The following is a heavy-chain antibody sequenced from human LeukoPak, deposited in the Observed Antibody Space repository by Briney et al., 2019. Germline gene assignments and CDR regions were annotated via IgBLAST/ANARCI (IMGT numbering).Heavy chain of an antibody. CDR2: INHSGST. CDR3: ARDSRSGFSNARQYYFDY. J-gene: IGHJ4*02. D-gene: IGHD2-15*01. V-gene: IGHV4-34*01. Sequence: PSETLSLTCAVYGGSFSGYYWSWIRQPPGKGLEWIGEINHSGSTNYNPSLKSRVTISVDTSKNQFSLKLSSVTAADTAVYYCARDSRSGFSNARQYYFDYWGQGTLVTVSS. CDR1: GGSFSGYY.